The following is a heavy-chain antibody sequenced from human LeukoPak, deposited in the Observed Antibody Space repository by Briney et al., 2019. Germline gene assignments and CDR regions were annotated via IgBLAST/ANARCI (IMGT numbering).Heavy chain of an antibody. J-gene: IGHJ6*02. CDR3: ARDYYDSSDGHPNPLYGMDV. CDR2: IYYSGST. D-gene: IGHD3-22*01. V-gene: IGHV4-31*03. Sequence: NPSETLSLTCTVSGGSISSGGYYWSWIRQHPGKGLEWIGYIYYSGSTYYNPSLKSRVTISVDTSKNQFSLKLSSVTAADTAVYYCARDYYDSSDGHPNPLYGMDVWGQGTTVTVSS. CDR1: GGSISSGGYY.